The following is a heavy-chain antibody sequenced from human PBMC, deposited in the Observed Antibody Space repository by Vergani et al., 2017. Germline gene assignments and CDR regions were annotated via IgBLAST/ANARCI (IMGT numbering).Heavy chain of an antibody. J-gene: IGHJ4*02. Sequence: QVQLVQSGAEVKKPGASVKVSCKASGYTFTGYYMHWVRQAPGQGLEWMGWINPNSGGTNYAQKFQGRVTMTRDTSISTAYMELSRLRSEDTAVYYCATGLSQGITMIVVVIPQFDYWGQGTLVTVSS. V-gene: IGHV1-2*02. CDR2: INPNSGGT. CDR3: ATGLSQGITMIVVVIPQFDY. D-gene: IGHD3-22*01. CDR1: GYTFTGYY.